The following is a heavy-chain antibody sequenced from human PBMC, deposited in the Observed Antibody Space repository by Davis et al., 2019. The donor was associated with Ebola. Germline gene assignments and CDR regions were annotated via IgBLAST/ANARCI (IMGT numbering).Heavy chain of an antibody. CDR3: ARDPTLGNFDY. CDR1: GYTFTGYY. CDR2: INPHSGGT. Sequence: ASVKVSCKASGYTFTGYYMQWVRQAPGQGLEWMGWINPHSGGTNYVQNFQGRVTMTRDTSINTAYMELTRLTSDDTAVYYCARDPTLGNFDYWGQGTLVTVSS. V-gene: IGHV1-2*02. D-gene: IGHD7-27*01. J-gene: IGHJ4*02.